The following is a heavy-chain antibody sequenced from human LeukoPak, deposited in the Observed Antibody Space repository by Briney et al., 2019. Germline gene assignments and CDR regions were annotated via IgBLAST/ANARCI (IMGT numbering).Heavy chain of an antibody. D-gene: IGHD6-6*01. V-gene: IGHV3-7*01. CDR3: ARDPRYSSSN. CDR1: GFTFSSYA. CDR2: IKQDGSEK. Sequence: GGSLRLSCAASGFTFSSYAMSWVRQAPGKGLEWVANIKQDGSEKYYVDSVKGRFTISRDNAKNSLYLQMNSLRAEDTAVYYCARDPRYSSSNWGQGTLVTVSS. J-gene: IGHJ4*02.